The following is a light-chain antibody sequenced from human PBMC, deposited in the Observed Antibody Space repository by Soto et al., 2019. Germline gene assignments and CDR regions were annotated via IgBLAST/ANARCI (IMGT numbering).Light chain of an antibody. V-gene: IGKV3-20*01. J-gene: IGKJ2*01. CDR2: GAS. Sequence: EIVLTQSPGTLSLSPGERATLSCRASHSVSSTYLAWYQQKPGQAPRLLIYGASSRATGIPDRFSGSGSGTDFTLTISRLEPEDVAVYYCQQYCSSPPYTFGQGTKLEIK. CDR1: HSVSSTY. CDR3: QQYCSSPPYT.